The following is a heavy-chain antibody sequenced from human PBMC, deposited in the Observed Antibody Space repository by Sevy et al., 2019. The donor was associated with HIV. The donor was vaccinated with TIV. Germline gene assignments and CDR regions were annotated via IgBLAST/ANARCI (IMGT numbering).Heavy chain of an antibody. V-gene: IGHV3-30*02. CDR3: ARGRKTTEEWLEELDYYYGLDV. Sequence: GGSLRLSCAASGFSLTTSDMHWVRQAPGKGLEWVAYVRNDGSNKYYADSVWDRFTISRDSPKNTLYLQMNSLRDEDTAIYYCARGRKTTEEWLEELDYYYGLDVWGQGTTVTVSS. CDR1: GFSLTTSD. D-gene: IGHD2-8*01. CDR2: VRNDGSNK. J-gene: IGHJ6*02.